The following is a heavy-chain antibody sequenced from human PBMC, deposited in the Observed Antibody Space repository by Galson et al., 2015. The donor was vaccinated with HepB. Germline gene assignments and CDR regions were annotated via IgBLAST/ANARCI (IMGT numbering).Heavy chain of an antibody. CDR2: IYTSGST. Sequence: TLSLTCPVSGGSISSYYWSWIRQPAGKGLEWIGRIYTSGSTNYNPSLKSRVTMSVDTSKNQFSLKLSSVTAADTAVYYCARVDWTFTDYYYMDVWGKGTTVTVSS. V-gene: IGHV4-4*07. J-gene: IGHJ6*03. CDR1: GGSISSYY. D-gene: IGHD3/OR15-3a*01. CDR3: ARVDWTFTDYYYMDV.